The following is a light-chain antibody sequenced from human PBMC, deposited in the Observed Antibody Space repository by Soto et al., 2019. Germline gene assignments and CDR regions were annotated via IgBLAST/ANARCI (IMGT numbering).Light chain of an antibody. CDR2: KAS. CDR3: QQDGTLPWT. V-gene: IGKV1-12*01. Sequence: DIQMTQSPSSVSASVGDRVTITCRASQGISSWLAWYQQKPGKAPKLLIYKASTLKSGVPXRFSGSGSGTAFKLSISGLEPEECAVYSCQQDGTLPWTFGQGTNVDI. CDR1: QGISSW. J-gene: IGKJ1*01.